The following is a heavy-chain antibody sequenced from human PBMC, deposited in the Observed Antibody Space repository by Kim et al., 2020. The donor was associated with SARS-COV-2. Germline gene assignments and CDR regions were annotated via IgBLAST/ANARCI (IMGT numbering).Heavy chain of an antibody. J-gene: IGHJ6*02. CDR2: ISSSGSTI. CDR1: GFTFSDYY. V-gene: IGHV3-11*01. CDR3: ARDGSSSSPYYYYGMDV. D-gene: IGHD6-6*01. Sequence: GGSLRLSCAASGFTFSDYYMSWIRQAPGKGLEWVSYISSSGSTIYYADSVKGRFTISRDNAKNSLYLQMNSLRDEDTAVYYCARDGSSSSPYYYYGMDVWGQGTTVTVSS.